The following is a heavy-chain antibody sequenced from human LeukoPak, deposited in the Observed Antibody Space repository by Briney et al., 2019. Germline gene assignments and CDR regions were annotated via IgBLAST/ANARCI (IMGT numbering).Heavy chain of an antibody. CDR3: AKVLGYSYGFGY. D-gene: IGHD5-18*01. CDR2: ISGSGGST. J-gene: IGHJ4*02. CDR1: GFTFSSYA. V-gene: IGHV3-23*01. Sequence: GGSLRPSCAASGFTFSSYAMSWVRQAPGKGLEWVSAISGSGGSTYYADSVRGRFTISRDNSKNTLYLQMNSLRAEDTAVYYCAKVLGYSYGFGYWGQGTLVTVSS.